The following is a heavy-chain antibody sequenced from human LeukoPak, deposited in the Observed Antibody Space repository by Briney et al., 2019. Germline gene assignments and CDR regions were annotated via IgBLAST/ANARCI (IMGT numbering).Heavy chain of an antibody. CDR2: ISWNSGSI. CDR3: AKDSSSGWYLNWYFDL. J-gene: IGHJ2*01. Sequence: GGSLRLSCAASGFTFDDYAMHWVRQAPGKGLEWVSGISWNSGSIGYADSVKGRFTISRDNAKNSLYLQMNSLGAEDMALYYCAKDSSSGWYLNWYFDLWGRGTLVTVSS. D-gene: IGHD6-19*01. V-gene: IGHV3-9*03. CDR1: GFTFDDYA.